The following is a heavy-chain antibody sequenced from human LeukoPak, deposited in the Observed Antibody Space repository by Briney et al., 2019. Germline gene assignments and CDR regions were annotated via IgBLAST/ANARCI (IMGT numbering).Heavy chain of an antibody. CDR3: ARAYCSGGSCSDY. V-gene: IGHV1-8*03. Sequence: ASVKVSCKASGYTFTSYDINWVRQATGQGLEWMGWMNPNSGNTGYAQKFQGRVTITRDTSASTAYMELSSLRSEDTAVYYCARAYCSGGSCSDYWGQGTLATVSS. D-gene: IGHD2-15*01. CDR1: GYTFTSYD. CDR2: MNPNSGNT. J-gene: IGHJ4*02.